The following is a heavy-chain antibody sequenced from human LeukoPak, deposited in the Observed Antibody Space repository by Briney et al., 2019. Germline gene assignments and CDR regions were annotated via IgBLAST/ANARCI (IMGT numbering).Heavy chain of an antibody. CDR3: AKPPRGTTVVTAADY. V-gene: IGHV3-23*01. J-gene: IGHJ4*02. Sequence: GGSLRLSCAASGFSFSSFWLSWVRQAPGKGLEWVSTISGSGGSTFYADSVKGRFTISRDNSKNTLYLQMNSLRAEDTAVYYCAKPPRGTTVVTAADYWGQGTLVTVSS. CDR2: ISGSGGST. D-gene: IGHD4-23*01. CDR1: GFSFSSFW.